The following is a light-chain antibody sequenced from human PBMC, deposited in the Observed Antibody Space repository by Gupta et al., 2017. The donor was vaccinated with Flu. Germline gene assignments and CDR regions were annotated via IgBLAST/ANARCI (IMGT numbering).Light chain of an antibody. J-gene: IGKJ2*02. Sequence: VVLTPSPLYPPVTLGQPAAISCRSSQNLVYDDGDTYLNWFHQRPGQSPRRLIYNVSNRDSGVPDRFSGSGTGTDFTLKISRVEAEDVGLYYCMQGTHWPRTFGQGTKLEIK. V-gene: IGKV2-30*01. CDR3: MQGTHWPRT. CDR2: NVS. CDR1: QNLVYDDGDTY.